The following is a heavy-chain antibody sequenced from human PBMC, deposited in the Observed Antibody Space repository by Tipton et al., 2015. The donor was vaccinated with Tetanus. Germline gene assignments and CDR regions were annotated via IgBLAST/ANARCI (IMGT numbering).Heavy chain of an antibody. V-gene: IGHV4-30-2*01. Sequence: TLSLTCAVSGDSLSTGFYSWSWIRQPPGKGLEWIGYIYHTGSTYYNPPLQSRVIMSVDMSKNQFSLRLKSVTAADTAVYFCARAGKVHTFDHWGQGILVTVPS. CDR2: IYHTGST. CDR3: ARAGKVHTFDH. CDR1: GDSLSTGFYS. J-gene: IGHJ4*02.